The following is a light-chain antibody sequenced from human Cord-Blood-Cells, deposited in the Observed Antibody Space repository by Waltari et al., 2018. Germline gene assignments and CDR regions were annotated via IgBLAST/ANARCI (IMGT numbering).Light chain of an antibody. J-gene: IGKJ2*01. CDR1: QSISSY. CDR2: AAS. V-gene: IGKV1-39*01. CDR3: QQSYSTPYT. Sequence: DIQMTQPPSSLSASVGARVTITCRASQSISSYLNWYQQKPGQAPKLLIYAASNLQSGVPPRFSGSGAGTDSTLTISSLQPEDFATYYCQQSYSTPYTFGQGTKLEIK.